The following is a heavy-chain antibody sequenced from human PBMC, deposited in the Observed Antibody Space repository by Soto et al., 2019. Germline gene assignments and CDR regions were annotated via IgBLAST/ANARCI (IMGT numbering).Heavy chain of an antibody. D-gene: IGHD2-21*01. J-gene: IGHJ4*02. CDR3: AREDAERATRFLDY. CDR2: TSPSSLAT. V-gene: IGHV1-2*02. Sequence: ASVKVSCKASGYTFTGYYIHGVLQSPGQWLDWMGWTSPSSLATNYAQRFQGRVTMSRDRATSTVYMELSRLRSEDTAVYYCAREDAERATRFLDYWGQGTVVTVSS. CDR1: GYTFTGYY.